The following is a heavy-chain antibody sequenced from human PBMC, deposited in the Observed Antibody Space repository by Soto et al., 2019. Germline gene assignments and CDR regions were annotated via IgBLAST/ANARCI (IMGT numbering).Heavy chain of an antibody. CDR1: GGTFSIYA. V-gene: IGHV1-69*13. Sequence: ASVKVSCKASGGTFSIYAISWVRQAPGQGLEWMGGIIPIFGTANYAQKFQGRVTITADESTSTAYMELSSLRSEDTAVYYCARGPSYYDSSGYYYEHLDYWGQGTLVTVSS. CDR3: ARGPSYYDSSGYYYEHLDY. CDR2: IIPIFGTA. J-gene: IGHJ4*02. D-gene: IGHD3-22*01.